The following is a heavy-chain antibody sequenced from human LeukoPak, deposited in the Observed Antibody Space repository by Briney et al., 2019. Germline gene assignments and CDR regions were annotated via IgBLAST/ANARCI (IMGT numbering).Heavy chain of an antibody. Sequence: ASVKVSCKASGYTFTGYYMHWVRQAPGQGLEWMGRINPNSGGTNFAQKFQGRVTMTRDTSISTAYMELSRLRSDDTAVYYCARDLHSSSWPLSGDYYYYMDVWGKGTTVTVSS. V-gene: IGHV1-2*06. CDR1: GYTFTGYY. D-gene: IGHD6-13*01. J-gene: IGHJ6*03. CDR3: ARDLHSSSWPLSGDYYYYMDV. CDR2: INPNSGGT.